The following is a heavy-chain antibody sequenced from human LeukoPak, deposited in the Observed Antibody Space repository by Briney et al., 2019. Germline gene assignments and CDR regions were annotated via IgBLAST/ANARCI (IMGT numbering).Heavy chain of an antibody. Sequence: GGSLRLSCTASKFTFSTYAMRWVRQAPGKGLEWVAAISYDGTNKYYADSVKGRINISRDNSKNTVYLQMSNVTAEDTAMYHCARDRGGSGWYYLDYWGQGTLVTVSS. CDR3: ARDRGGSGWYYLDY. D-gene: IGHD6-19*01. V-gene: IGHV3-30-3*01. J-gene: IGHJ4*02. CDR2: ISYDGTNK. CDR1: KFTFSTYA.